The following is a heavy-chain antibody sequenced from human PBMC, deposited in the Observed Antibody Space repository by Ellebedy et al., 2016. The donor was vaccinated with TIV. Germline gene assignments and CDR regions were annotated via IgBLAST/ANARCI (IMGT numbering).Heavy chain of an antibody. Sequence: MPSETLSLTCTVSGGSIRGSYWSWIRQPPGKGREWVGYISNSGSSNYNPSLKSRVAVSVDTSKHQFSLKLNSVTAAAAAVYYCARHLDFDWISFTFDIWGQGTMVAVSS. CDR1: GGSIRGSY. CDR3: ARHLDFDWISFTFDI. V-gene: IGHV4-59*08. D-gene: IGHD3-9*01. CDR2: ISNSGSS. J-gene: IGHJ3*02.